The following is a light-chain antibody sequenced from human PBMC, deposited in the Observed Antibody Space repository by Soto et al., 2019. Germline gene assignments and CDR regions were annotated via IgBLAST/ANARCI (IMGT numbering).Light chain of an antibody. Sequence: EIVLTQSPDTLSLSTGERATLSCRASQSVSSSYLAWYQQKPGQAPRLLIYGASSRATGIPDRFSGSGSGTDFTLTISRLEPEDFAVYYCQQYGSSPRTFGPGTKVDIK. CDR1: QSVSSSY. J-gene: IGKJ3*01. V-gene: IGKV3-20*01. CDR3: QQYGSSPRT. CDR2: GAS.